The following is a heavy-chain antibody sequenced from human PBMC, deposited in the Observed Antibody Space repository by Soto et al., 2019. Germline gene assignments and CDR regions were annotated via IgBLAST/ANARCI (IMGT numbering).Heavy chain of an antibody. CDR2: LIPVFDTP. D-gene: IGHD4-4*01. Sequence: QVQPVQSGSEVKKPGSSVRVSCKTGSFYAVSWVRQAPGQGLEWMGGLIPVFDTPSYAQKFQGRVKITADESKSTAYMELSSLRSEDTAIYYCASTPVTGRYSYYGMDAWDQGIAVTVSS. CDR1: SFYA. V-gene: IGHV1-69*01. J-gene: IGHJ6*02. CDR3: ASTPVTGRYSYYGMDA.